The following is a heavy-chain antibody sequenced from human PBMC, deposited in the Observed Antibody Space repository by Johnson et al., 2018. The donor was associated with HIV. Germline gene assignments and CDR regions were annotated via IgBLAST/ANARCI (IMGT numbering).Heavy chain of an antibody. CDR3: ARAWGSRNILTALRGAFDI. J-gene: IGHJ3*02. CDR2: IDTAGST. CDR1: GFTFSNAW. D-gene: IGHD3-9*01. Sequence: EQLVESGGGLVKPGGSLRLSCAASGFTFSNAWMSWVRQAPGKGLEWVSVIDTAGSTYDADSVKGRFTISRDISKNTLHLQMNSLRAEDTAVYYCARAWGSRNILTALRGAFDIWGQGTMVTVAS. V-gene: IGHV3-66*01.